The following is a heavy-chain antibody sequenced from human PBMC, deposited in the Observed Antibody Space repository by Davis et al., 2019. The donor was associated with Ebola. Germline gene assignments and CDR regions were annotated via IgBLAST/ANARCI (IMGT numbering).Heavy chain of an antibody. CDR2: ISGSGRTL. Sequence: GESLKISCAASGFTFSSYAMSWVRQAPGKGLEWVSFISGSGRTLFYADSVKGRFTISRDNAKNSLYLQMNSLRDEDTARYYRARDLYVGRGFLFDYWGQGTLVTVSS. V-gene: IGHV3-48*02. D-gene: IGHD1-26*01. CDR3: ARDLYVGRGFLFDY. CDR1: GFTFSSYA. J-gene: IGHJ4*02.